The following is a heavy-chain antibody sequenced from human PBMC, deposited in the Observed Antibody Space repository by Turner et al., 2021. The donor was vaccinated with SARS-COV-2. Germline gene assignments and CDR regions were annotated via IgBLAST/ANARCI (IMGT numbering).Heavy chain of an antibody. CDR2: ISGSGGST. V-gene: IGHV3-23*01. J-gene: IGHJ3*02. D-gene: IGHD6-19*01. Sequence: EVQLLESGGGLVQPGGYLRLSCPASGFTFRSYAMSWLRQAPGKGLEWVSDISGSGGSTCYADSVKGRFTISRDDSKNTLYLQMNSLRAEDTAVYYCAKDIRTTPIAVAGRGAFDIWGQGTMVTVSS. CDR3: AKDIRTTPIAVAGRGAFDI. CDR1: GFTFRSYA.